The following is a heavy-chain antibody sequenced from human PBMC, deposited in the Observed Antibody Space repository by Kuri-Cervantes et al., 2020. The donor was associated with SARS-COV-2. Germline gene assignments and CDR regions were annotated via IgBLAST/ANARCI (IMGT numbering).Heavy chain of an antibody. CDR3: ARDRGSSGWSWVYYYYGMDV. J-gene: IGHJ6*02. Sequence: SVKVSCKASGGTFSSYAISWVRQAPGQGLEWMGGIIPIFGTANYAQKFQERVTITRDMSTSTAYMELSSLRSEDTAVYYCARDRGSSGWSWVYYYYGMDVWGQGTTVTVSS. CDR2: IIPIFGTA. V-gene: IGHV1-69*05. D-gene: IGHD6-19*01. CDR1: GGTFSSYA.